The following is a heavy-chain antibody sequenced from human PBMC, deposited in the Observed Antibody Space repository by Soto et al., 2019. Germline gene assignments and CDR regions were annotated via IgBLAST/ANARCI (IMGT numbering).Heavy chain of an antibody. V-gene: IGHV3-72*01. Sequence: EVQLVESGGGLVQPGGSPRLSCAASGFTFSDHYMDWDRQAPGKGLEWVGRTRNKATSYSTEYAASVRGRFTISRDESKDSLYLQMNSLKTEDTAVYYCVRTSHYGSGSWNFDYWGQGTLVTVSS. CDR3: VRTSHYGSGSWNFDY. D-gene: IGHD3-10*01. CDR2: TRNKATSYST. CDR1: GFTFSDHY. J-gene: IGHJ4*02.